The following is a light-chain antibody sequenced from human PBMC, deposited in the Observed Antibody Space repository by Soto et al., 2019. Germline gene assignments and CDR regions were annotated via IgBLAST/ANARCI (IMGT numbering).Light chain of an antibody. CDR2: KAS. CDR3: QQYNSYWT. J-gene: IGKJ1*01. CDR1: QSISTW. V-gene: IGKV1-5*03. Sequence: DIQMTQSPSTLSASAGDRVTITCRASQSISTWLAWYQQKPGKAPKLLIYKASSLESGVPSRFSGSGSGTEFTLTISRLQPDDFGTYYCQQYNSYWTFGQGTKVEIK.